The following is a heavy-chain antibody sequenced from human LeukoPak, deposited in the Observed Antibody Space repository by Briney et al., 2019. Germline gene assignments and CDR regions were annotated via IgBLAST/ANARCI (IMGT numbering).Heavy chain of an antibody. CDR3: ARPQAGYSSSWVFDP. V-gene: IGHV1-8*02. CDR1: GYTFTGYY. CDR2: MNPNSGNT. Sequence: ASVKVSCKASGYTFTGYYMHWVRQATGQGLEWMGWMNPNSGNTGYAQKFQGRVTMTRNTSISTAYMELSSLRSEDTAVYYCARPQAGYSSSWVFDPWGQGTLVTVSS. D-gene: IGHD6-13*01. J-gene: IGHJ5*02.